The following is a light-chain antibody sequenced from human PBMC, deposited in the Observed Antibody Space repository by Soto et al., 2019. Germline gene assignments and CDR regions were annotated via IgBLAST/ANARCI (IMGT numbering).Light chain of an antibody. J-gene: IGKJ1*01. CDR2: GSS. CDR3: QLYTA. Sequence: EIVLTQSPVTLSLSPGERATLSCRASQSVASSYLAWYQQKPGQAPRLLISGSSNRATGIPDRFSGSGSGTDFTLTISRLEPEDFAVFYCQLYTAFGQGTKVDIK. CDR1: QSVASSY. V-gene: IGKV3-20*01.